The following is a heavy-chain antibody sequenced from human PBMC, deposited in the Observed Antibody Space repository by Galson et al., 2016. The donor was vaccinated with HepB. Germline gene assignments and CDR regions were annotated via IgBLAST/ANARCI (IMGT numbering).Heavy chain of an antibody. CDR1: GLSFHTYS. D-gene: IGHD3-3*01. J-gene: IGHJ4*02. CDR3: ATVPILGAVARYLDY. CDR2: ISSSSSYI. V-gene: IGHV3-21*01. Sequence: SLRLSCAASGLSFHTYSMNWVRQAPGKGLEWVSSISSSSSYIYYADSVKGRFSISRDNAKKSLFLQMTSLRVEDTAVYYCATVPILGAVARYLDYWGQGTLVTVSS.